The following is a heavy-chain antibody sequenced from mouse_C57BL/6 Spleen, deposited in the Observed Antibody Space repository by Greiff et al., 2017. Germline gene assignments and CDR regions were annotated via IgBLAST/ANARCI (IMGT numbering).Heavy chain of an antibody. CDR1: GYTFTSYW. Sequence: QVQLQQPGAELVRPGSSVKLSCKASGYTFTSYWMDWVKQRPGQGPEWIGNIYPSDSETHYNQKFKDKATLTVDKSSSTAYMQLSSLTSEDSAVYYCARRDGSSYWFAYWGQGTLVTVSA. V-gene: IGHV1-61*01. D-gene: IGHD1-1*01. J-gene: IGHJ3*01. CDR3: ARRDGSSYWFAY. CDR2: IYPSDSET.